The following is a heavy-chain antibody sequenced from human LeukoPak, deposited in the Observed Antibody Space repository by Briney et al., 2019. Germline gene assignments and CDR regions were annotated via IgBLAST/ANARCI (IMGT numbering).Heavy chain of an antibody. CDR3: ARATYSSGWGTSDY. Sequence: PWESLSLTCTASGGSISSYYWSWIRQPPGKGLEWIGYIYYSGSTNYNPSLQSRVTISVDTSKNQFSLKLSSVTAADTAVYYCARATYSSGWGTSDYWGQGTLVTVSS. CDR2: IYYSGST. D-gene: IGHD6-19*01. J-gene: IGHJ4*02. V-gene: IGHV4-59*01. CDR1: GGSISSYY.